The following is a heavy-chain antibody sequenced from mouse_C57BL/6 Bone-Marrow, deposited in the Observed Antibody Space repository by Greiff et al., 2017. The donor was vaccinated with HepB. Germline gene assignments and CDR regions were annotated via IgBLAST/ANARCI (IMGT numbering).Heavy chain of an antibody. CDR1: GYTFTSYG. CDR2: IYPRSGNT. D-gene: IGHD1-1*01. V-gene: IGHV1-81*01. Sequence: VQLQQSGAELARPGASVKLSCKASGYTFTSYGISWVKQRTGPGLEWIGEIYPRSGNTYYNEKFKGKATLTADKSSSTAYMELRSLTSEDSAVYFCARPPLYYYGKGGDYWGQGTTLTVSS. J-gene: IGHJ2*01. CDR3: ARPPLYYYGKGGDY.